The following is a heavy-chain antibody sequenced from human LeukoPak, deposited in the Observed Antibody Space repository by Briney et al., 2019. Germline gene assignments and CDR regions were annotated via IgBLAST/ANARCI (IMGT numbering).Heavy chain of an antibody. CDR2: MNPKSGYT. CDR1: GYSLTTYD. CDR3: ARGRRCSSTRCRFESGGCYYYMDV. Sequence: EASVKVSCKASGYSLTTYDINRVRQANGQGLEWMGWMNPKSGYTGYAQKFQGRITFTRNTSISTAYMELSSLRSEDSAVYYCARGRRCSSTRCRFESGGCYYYMDVWGKGTTVTVSS. V-gene: IGHV1-8*02. J-gene: IGHJ6*03. D-gene: IGHD2-2*01.